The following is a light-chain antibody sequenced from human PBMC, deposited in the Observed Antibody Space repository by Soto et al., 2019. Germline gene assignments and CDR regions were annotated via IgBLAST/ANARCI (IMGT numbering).Light chain of an antibody. Sequence: EIVLTQSPATLSLSPGERATLSCRASPSVANFVAWYQQKPGQAPRLLIYGAFNRDTGIPARFSGSGSGTDFTLTISSLEPEDSAVYYCQQRNIWPPVTFGHGTRLKIK. CDR2: GAF. CDR1: PSVANF. CDR3: QQRNIWPPVT. J-gene: IGKJ5*01. V-gene: IGKV3-11*01.